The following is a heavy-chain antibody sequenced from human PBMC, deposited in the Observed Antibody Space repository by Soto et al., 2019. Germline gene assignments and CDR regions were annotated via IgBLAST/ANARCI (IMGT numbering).Heavy chain of an antibody. CDR2: IYYSGST. Sequence: PSETLSLTCTVSGGSISSYYWSWIRQPPGKGLEWIGYIYYSGSTNYNPSLKSRVTISVDTSKNQFSLKLSSVTAADTAVYYCAGGYEGDFWSGLVLNDYWGQGTLVTVS. V-gene: IGHV4-59*01. D-gene: IGHD3-3*01. J-gene: IGHJ4*02. CDR1: GGSISSYY. CDR3: AGGYEGDFWSGLVLNDY.